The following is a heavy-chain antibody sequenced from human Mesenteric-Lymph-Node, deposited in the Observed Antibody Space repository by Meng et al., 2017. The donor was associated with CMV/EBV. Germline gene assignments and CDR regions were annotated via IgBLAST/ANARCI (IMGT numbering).Heavy chain of an antibody. V-gene: IGHV1-18*01. CDR2: ITAYSGNT. CDR1: GYTFINYG. Sequence: ASVKVSCKASGYTFINYGLSWARQAPGQGLEWMGWITAYSGNTNYAQKFQGRVTMTTDTSTSTVYMELRSLRSDDTAVYYCARYYDSSGSYYEDFDYWGRNSGHRLL. CDR3: ARYYDSSGSYYEDFDY. D-gene: IGHD3-22*01. J-gene: IGHJ4*01.